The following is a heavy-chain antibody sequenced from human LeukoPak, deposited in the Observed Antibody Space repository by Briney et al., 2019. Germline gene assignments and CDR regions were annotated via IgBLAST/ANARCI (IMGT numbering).Heavy chain of an antibody. D-gene: IGHD5-18*01. J-gene: IGHJ4*02. CDR2: IYYSGNT. V-gene: IGHV4-59*08. CDR1: GGSISSYY. Sequence: SETLSLTCTVSGGSISSYYWSWIRQPPGKKLEWIGYIYYSGNTNYNPSLKSRLTISKDTSKNQFSLKLRSVTAADTAVYFCARVGYSYGFDYWGQGTLVTVSS. CDR3: ARVGYSYGFDY.